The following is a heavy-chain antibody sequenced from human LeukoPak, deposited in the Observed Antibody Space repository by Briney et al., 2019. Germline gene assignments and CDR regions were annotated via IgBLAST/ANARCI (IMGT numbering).Heavy chain of an antibody. CDR1: DDSITMYY. V-gene: IGHV4-59*01. D-gene: IGHD2-15*01. Sequence: SETLSLTCSVSDDSITMYYWTWIRQPPGKGLEWIGYIYYSGSTNYNPSLKSRVTISVDTSKNQFSLKLSSVTAADTAVYYCATSKLGYCSGGSCYSPAFDIWGQGTMVTVSS. CDR2: IYYSGST. J-gene: IGHJ3*02. CDR3: ATSKLGYCSGGSCYSPAFDI.